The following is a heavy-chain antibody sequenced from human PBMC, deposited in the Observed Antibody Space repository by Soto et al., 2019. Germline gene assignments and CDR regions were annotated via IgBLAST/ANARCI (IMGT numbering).Heavy chain of an antibody. CDR1: GYGFTTYG. Sequence: QVHLVQSGAEVKKPGASVKVSCKGSGYGFTTYGITWVRQAPGQGLEWMAWISAHNGNTNYAQKLQGRVTVTSDTSTSTDYMELRSLRADDTAVYYCARGRYGDYWGQGALVTVSS. CDR3: ARGRYGDY. CDR2: ISAHNGNT. J-gene: IGHJ4*02. V-gene: IGHV1-18*01. D-gene: IGHD1-1*01.